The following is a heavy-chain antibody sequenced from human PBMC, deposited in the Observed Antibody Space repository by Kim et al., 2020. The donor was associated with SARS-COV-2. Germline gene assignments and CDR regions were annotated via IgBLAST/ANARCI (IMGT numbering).Heavy chain of an antibody. J-gene: IGHJ6*02. CDR3: ARNWTMDV. Sequence: GGSLRLSCVVSGFTFRDYWMTWVRQAPGKGLEWVANIKQDGTETFYVDSVKGRFTISRDNAKNSLYLQMNTLRGEDTALYYCARNWTMDVWGQGTTVTVSS. D-gene: IGHD3-3*01. CDR2: IKQDGTET. V-gene: IGHV3-7*01. CDR1: GFTFRDYW.